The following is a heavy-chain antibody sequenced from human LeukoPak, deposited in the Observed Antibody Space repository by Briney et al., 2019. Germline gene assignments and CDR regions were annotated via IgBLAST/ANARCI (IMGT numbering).Heavy chain of an antibody. CDR3: ARTGGFVLMVYAISGRAFDI. Sequence: VASVKVSCKASGYTFTGYYMHWVRQAPGQGLEWMGGIIPIFGTANYAQKFQGRVTITADKSTSTAYMELSSLRSEDTAVYYCARTGGFVLMVYAISGRAFDIWGQGTMVTVSS. CDR1: GYTFTGYY. CDR2: IIPIFGTA. D-gene: IGHD2-8*01. V-gene: IGHV1-69*06. J-gene: IGHJ3*02.